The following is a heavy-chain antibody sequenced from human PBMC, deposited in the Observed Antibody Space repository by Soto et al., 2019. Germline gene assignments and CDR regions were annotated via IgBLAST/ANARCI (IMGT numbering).Heavy chain of an antibody. CDR1: GFTFSSYG. J-gene: IGHJ6*02. CDR2: ISGSGGST. CDR3: AKDLGWLRLRYYSYYGVDV. D-gene: IGHD5-12*01. Sequence: EVQLLESGGGLVQPGGSLRLSCAASGFTFSSYGMSWVRQAPGKGLEWVSAISGSGGSTYYADSVKGRFTISRDNSKNTLYLQRNSLRAEDTAVYYCAKDLGWLRLRYYSYYGVDVWGQGTTVTVSS. V-gene: IGHV3-23*01.